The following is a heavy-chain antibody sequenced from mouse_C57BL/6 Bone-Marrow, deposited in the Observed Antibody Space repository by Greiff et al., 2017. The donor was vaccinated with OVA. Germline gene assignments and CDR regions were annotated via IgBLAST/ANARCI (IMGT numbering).Heavy chain of an antibody. CDR3: ARGDYNVAWFAY. CDR2: IDPSASYT. V-gene: IGHV1-69*01. CDR1: GYTFTSYW. J-gene: IGHJ3*01. Sequence: QVQLQQPGAELVMPGASVKLSCKASGYTFTSYWMHWVKQRPGHGLEWIGEIDPSASYTNYNQKFKGKSTLTVDKSSSTAYMQLSSRTSEDSAVYYIARGDYNVAWFAYWGQGTLVTVSA. D-gene: IGHD2-4*01.